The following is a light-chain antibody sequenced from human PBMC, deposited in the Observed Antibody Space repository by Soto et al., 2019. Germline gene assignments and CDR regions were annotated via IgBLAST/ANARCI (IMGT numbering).Light chain of an antibody. CDR3: CSFAGSYIFI. V-gene: IGLV2-11*01. J-gene: IGLJ2*01. Sequence: QSALTQPRSVSGSPGQSVTISCNGTSSDVGGYNYVSWYQQHPGKVPKLMIFDVSKRPSGVPDRFSGSKSGNTASLTISGLQAEDEADYHCCSFAGSYIFIFGGGTKVTVL. CDR2: DVS. CDR1: SSDVGGYNY.